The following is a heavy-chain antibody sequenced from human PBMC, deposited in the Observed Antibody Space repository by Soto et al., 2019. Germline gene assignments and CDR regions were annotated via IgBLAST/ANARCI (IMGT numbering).Heavy chain of an antibody. CDR2: IYYSGST. D-gene: IGHD3-10*01. V-gene: IGHV4-39*01. CDR3: ARIMVRGVRICMDV. J-gene: IGHJ6*02. Sequence: SETLSVTCAVHGGSFSGYYWDWIRQPPGKGLEWIGSIYYSGSTYYNPSLKSRVTISVDTSKNQFSLKLSSVTAADTAVYYCARIMVRGVRICMDVWGQGNTVTVSS. CDR1: GGSFSGYY.